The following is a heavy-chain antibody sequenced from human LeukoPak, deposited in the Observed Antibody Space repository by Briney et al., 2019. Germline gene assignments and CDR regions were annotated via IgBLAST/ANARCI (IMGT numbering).Heavy chain of an antibody. D-gene: IGHD2-8*02. CDR3: ATYRQVLLPFES. V-gene: IGHV3-23*01. CDR2: ISGSGGST. CDR1: GFTFSSYA. J-gene: IGHJ4*02. Sequence: TGGSLRLSCAASGFTFSSYAMSWVRQAPGKGLEWVSAISGSGGSTYYADSVKGRFTISRDNSKNTLSLQMNSLRAEDTAIYYCATYRQVLLPFESWGQGTLVTVSS.